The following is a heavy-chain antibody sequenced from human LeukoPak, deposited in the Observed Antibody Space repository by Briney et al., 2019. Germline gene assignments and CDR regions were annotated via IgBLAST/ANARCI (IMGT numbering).Heavy chain of an antibody. CDR1: GGSVSSGSYY. J-gene: IGHJ5*02. Sequence: SETLSLTCTVSGGSVSSGSYYWSWIRQPPGKGLEWIGYIYYSGSTNYNPSLKSRVTISVDTSKNQLSLKLSSVTAADTAVYYCARGGVVVAATLDPWGQGTLVTVSS. CDR3: ARGGVVVAATLDP. D-gene: IGHD2-15*01. V-gene: IGHV4-61*01. CDR2: IYYSGST.